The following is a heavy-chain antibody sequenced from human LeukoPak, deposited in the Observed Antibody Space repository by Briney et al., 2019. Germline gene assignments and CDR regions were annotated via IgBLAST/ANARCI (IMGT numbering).Heavy chain of an antibody. CDR1: GGSISSSSYY. CDR2: ISASGST. CDR3: AREITVTRPFDY. V-gene: IGHV4-39*07. J-gene: IGHJ4*02. D-gene: IGHD4-17*01. Sequence: SETLSLTCTVSGGSISSSSYYWGWIRQPPGKGLEWIGRISASGSTNYNPSLKSRVTMSLDTSKNQFSLKLSSVTAADTAVYYCAREITVTRPFDYWGPGTLVTVSS.